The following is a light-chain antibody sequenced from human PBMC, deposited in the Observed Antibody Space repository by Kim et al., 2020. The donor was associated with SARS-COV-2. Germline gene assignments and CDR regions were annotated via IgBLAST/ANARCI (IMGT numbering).Light chain of an antibody. CDR2: EVT. Sequence: GTSVTISCTGTYSDVGNYNFVSWYQQHPDKAPKLIIYEVTKRPSGVPDRFSGSKSGDTASLTVSGLQAEDEADYYCSSYAGSNNMIFGGGTQLTVL. CDR3: SSYAGSNNMI. V-gene: IGLV2-8*01. J-gene: IGLJ2*01. CDR1: YSDVGNYNF.